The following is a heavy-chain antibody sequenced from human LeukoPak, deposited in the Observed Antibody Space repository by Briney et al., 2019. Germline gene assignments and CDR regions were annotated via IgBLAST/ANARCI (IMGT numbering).Heavy chain of an antibody. V-gene: IGHV3-23*01. Sequence: GGSLRLSCAASGLTFSSYAMSWVRQAPGKGLERVSAISGSGGSTYYADSVKGRFTISRDNSKNTLYLQMNSLRAEDTAVYYCATESIELATIPLGYWGQGTLVTVSS. CDR2: ISGSGGST. J-gene: IGHJ4*02. D-gene: IGHD5-24*01. CDR3: ATESIELATIPLGY. CDR1: GLTFSSYA.